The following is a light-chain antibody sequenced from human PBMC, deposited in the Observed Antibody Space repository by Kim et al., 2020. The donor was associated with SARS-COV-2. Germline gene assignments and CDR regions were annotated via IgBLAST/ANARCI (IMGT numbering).Light chain of an antibody. J-gene: IGKJ2*01. CDR2: WAS. V-gene: IGKV4-1*01. Sequence: MATIHCKSSQSILYSSNNKNYLAWYQPKPGQPPKLLIYWASTRESGVPDRFSGSGSGTDFTLTISSLQAEDVAVYFCQQYYSTPYTFGQGTKLEI. CDR3: QQYYSTPYT. CDR1: QSILYSSNNKNY.